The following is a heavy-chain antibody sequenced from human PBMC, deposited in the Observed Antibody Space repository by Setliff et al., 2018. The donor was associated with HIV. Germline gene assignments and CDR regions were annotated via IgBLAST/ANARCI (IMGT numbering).Heavy chain of an antibody. Sequence: SETLSLTCDVSGLSVSSGYGWGWVRQPPGKGLEWIGTIYHSGITQYNPSLKGRVTMSVDSSKNQFYLKLSSVTAADTAVYYCARDRLWFGEDYYYYGMDVWGQGTTVTVSS. V-gene: IGHV4-38-2*02. CDR2: IYHSGIT. J-gene: IGHJ6*02. CDR1: GLSVSSGYG. D-gene: IGHD3-10*01. CDR3: ARDRLWFGEDYYYYGMDV.